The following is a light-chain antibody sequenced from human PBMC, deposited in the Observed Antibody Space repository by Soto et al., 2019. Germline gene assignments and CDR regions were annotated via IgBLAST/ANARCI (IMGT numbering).Light chain of an antibody. CDR3: QQYGSFSCL. Sequence: VLTRSPAPLNLCHGERASISGMASQNVDSNYLAWYQQKPGQAPRIIIFGASGRATGIPDRCSGSGSVTDFTLTVSRLEPDYFAGYYFQQYGSFSCLIGQGTKVDIK. V-gene: IGKV3-20*01. J-gene: IGKJ1*01. CDR1: QNVDSNY. CDR2: GAS.